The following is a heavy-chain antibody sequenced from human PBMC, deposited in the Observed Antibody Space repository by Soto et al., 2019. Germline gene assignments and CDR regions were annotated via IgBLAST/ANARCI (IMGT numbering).Heavy chain of an antibody. J-gene: IGHJ5*02. CDR1: GGTFSNSA. V-gene: IGHV1-69*01. D-gene: IGHD1-1*01. CDR2: FNPIFGAP. Sequence: QVQLVQSGAEVKKPGSSVKVSCKASGGTFSNSAIYWVRQAPRQGLVWMGGFNPIFGAPYYAQTFQGRVTITADESTGTVYMDLRSLRAEDTAVYYCAVGNSSAYNWFDPWGQGTLVSVSS. CDR3: AVGNSSAYNWFDP.